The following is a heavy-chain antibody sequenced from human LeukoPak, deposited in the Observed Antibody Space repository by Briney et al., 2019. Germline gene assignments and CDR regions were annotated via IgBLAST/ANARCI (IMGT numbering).Heavy chain of an antibody. V-gene: IGHV4-38-2*01. Sequence: SETLSPTCAVSGYSISSGYYWGWIRQPPGKGLEWIGSIFYSGSTYYNPSLKSRVTISIDTSKIHFSLKLSSVTAADTAVYYCARHSQQLVDYWGQGTLVTVSS. J-gene: IGHJ4*02. CDR3: ARHSQQLVDY. CDR2: IFYSGST. CDR1: GYSISSGYY. D-gene: IGHD6-13*01.